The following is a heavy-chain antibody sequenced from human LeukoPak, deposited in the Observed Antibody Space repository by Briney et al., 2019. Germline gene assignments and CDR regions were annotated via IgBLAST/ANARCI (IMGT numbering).Heavy chain of an antibody. Sequence: ASVKVSCKASGYTFTSYGISWVRQATGQGLEWMGWMNPNSGNTGYAQKFQGRVTMTRNTSISTAYMELSSLRSEDTAVYYCARQPGYYYYMDVWGKGTTVTISS. CDR1: GYTFTSYG. CDR2: MNPNSGNT. J-gene: IGHJ6*03. D-gene: IGHD1-14*01. V-gene: IGHV1-8*02. CDR3: ARQPGYYYYMDV.